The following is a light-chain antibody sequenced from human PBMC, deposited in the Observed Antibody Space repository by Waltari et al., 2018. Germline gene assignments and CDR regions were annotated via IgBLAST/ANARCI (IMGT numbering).Light chain of an antibody. CDR1: QSISKY. CDR2: HAS. CDR3: QHYESLPVT. V-gene: IGKV3-20*01. J-gene: IGKJ1*01. Sequence: EIVLTQSPGTLSLSSGERATLSCRTSQSISKYLAWYQQKPGQAPRLLIYHASSRATGIPDRFSGSGSGTDFSLTISRLEPEDFAVYYCQHYESLPVTFGQVTKVEIK.